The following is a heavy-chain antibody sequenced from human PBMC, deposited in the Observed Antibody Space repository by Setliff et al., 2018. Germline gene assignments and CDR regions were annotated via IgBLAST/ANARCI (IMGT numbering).Heavy chain of an antibody. V-gene: IGHV4-34*01. CDR3: AREVGTSTSSDAFDV. CDR2: INHSGST. J-gene: IGHJ3*01. Sequence: SETLSLTCVVFGGSFSGYYWSWIRQPPGKGLEWIGEINHSGSTNYNPSLKSRVTISVDTSKNQFSLKLSSVTAADTAVYYCAREVGTSTSSDAFDVWGQGMMVT. D-gene: IGHD1-26*01. CDR1: GGSFSGYY.